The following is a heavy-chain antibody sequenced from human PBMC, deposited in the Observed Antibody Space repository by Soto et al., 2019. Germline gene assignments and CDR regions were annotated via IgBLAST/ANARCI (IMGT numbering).Heavy chain of an antibody. D-gene: IGHD3-10*01. V-gene: IGHV4-31*03. J-gene: IGHJ5*02. CDR2: IYYSGST. CDR1: GGSISSGGYY. Sequence: SETLSLTCTVSGGSISSGGYYWSWIRQHPGKGLEWIGYIYYSGSTYYNPSLKSRVTISVDASKNQFSLKLSSVTAADTAVYYCARVLWFGEFHWFDPWGQGTLVTVSS. CDR3: ARVLWFGEFHWFDP.